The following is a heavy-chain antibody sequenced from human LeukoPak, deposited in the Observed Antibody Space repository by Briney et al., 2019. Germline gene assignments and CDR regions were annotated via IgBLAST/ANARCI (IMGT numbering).Heavy chain of an antibody. Sequence: AKSLTLSCAVSGFSLDDYCMHWVRQPPRNGMEWVSGTSSNSGSIGYADSVKGRFTISRDNAKNTLYLQMNRLRAEDTAVYYCARGRLGGRSEKEYWGQGTLVTVSS. J-gene: IGHJ4*02. CDR1: GFSLDDYC. D-gene: IGHD1-26*01. V-gene: IGHV3-9*01. CDR3: ARGRLGGRSEKEY. CDR2: TSSNSGSI.